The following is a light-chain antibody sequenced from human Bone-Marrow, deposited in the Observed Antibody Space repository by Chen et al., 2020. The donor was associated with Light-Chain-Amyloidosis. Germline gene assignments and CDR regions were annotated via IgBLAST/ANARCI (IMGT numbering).Light chain of an antibody. CDR2: GSS. CDR3: QQYGTSPLT. J-gene: IGKJ4*01. V-gene: IGKV3-20*01. CDR1: QTISSNY. Sequence: EIVFTQSPGTLSLSPGEGANLSCRASQTISSNYLTWYQQKFAQAPRLLIYGSSSRATGIPDRFTGSGSGTDFTLTINRLEPEDFAMYYCQQYGTSPLTFGGGTKVEIK.